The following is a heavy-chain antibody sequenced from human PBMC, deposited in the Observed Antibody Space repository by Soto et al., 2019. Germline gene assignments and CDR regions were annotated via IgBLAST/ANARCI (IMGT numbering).Heavy chain of an antibody. V-gene: IGHV1-8*01. CDR1: GYTFTSYD. CDR2: MNPNSGNT. J-gene: IGHJ6*02. D-gene: IGHD3-3*01. Sequence: QVQLVQSGAEVKKPGASVKVSCKASGYTFTSYDINWVRQATGQGLEWMGWMNPNSGNTGCAQKFQGRVTITRNTSISTAYMALSSLRSEDTAVYYCARGDYDFWSGYSRPYYYYGMDVWGQGTTVTVSS. CDR3: ARGDYDFWSGYSRPYYYYGMDV.